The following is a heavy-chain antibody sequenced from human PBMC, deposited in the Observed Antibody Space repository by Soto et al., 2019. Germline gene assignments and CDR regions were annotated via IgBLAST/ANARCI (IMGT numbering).Heavy chain of an antibody. CDR3: ARDRITMVRGVIRSHYFDY. V-gene: IGHV4-34*01. CDR1: GGSFSGYY. J-gene: IGHJ4*02. D-gene: IGHD3-10*01. CDR2: INHSGST. Sequence: SETLSLTCAVYGGSFSGYYWSWIRQPPGKGLEWIGEINHSGSTNYNPSLKSRVTISVDTSKNQFSLKLSSVTAADTAVYYCARDRITMVRGVIRSHYFDYWGQGTLVTVSS.